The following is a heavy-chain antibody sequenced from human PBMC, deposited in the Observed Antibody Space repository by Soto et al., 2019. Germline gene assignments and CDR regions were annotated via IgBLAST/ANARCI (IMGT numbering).Heavy chain of an antibody. D-gene: IGHD2-21*01. CDR1: GFTFSDYA. CDR3: AKNYCGYTTCQLNGH. V-gene: IGHV3-23*01. CDR2: ISGAGNSA. Sequence: EVQLMESGGGLVQPGGSLRLSCAASGFTFSDYAMSWVRQAPGKGLEWVSAISGAGNSASHASSVQGRFVISRDNSKNTPFLQMDSLRAEDPAAYYCAKNYCGYTTCQLNGHWGQGTLVTVSS. J-gene: IGHJ4*02.